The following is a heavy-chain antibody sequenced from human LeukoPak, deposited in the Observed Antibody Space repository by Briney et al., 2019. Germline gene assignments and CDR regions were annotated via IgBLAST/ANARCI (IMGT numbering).Heavy chain of an antibody. J-gene: IGHJ4*02. V-gene: IGHV3-7*01. D-gene: IGHD3-22*01. CDR3: AREGRGYKVAKFDY. Sequence: GGSLRLSCAASGFTFSSYWVSWVRQAPGKGLEWVANIKQDGSEKYYVDSVKGRFTISRDNAKNSLYLQMNSLRAEDTAVYYCAREGRGYKVAKFDYWDQGTLVTVSS. CDR2: IKQDGSEK. CDR1: GFTFSSYW.